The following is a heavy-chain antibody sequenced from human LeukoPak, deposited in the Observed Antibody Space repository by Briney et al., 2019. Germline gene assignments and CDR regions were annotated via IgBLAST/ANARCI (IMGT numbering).Heavy chain of an antibody. V-gene: IGHV1-69*04. Sequence: ASVNVSCQASGYSFSSYDINWVRQATGQGREWMGRIIPILGIANYAQKFRGRVTITADKSTSTAYMALRSLRSEDTAVYYCARVESQWLLSRGGWFDPWGQGTLVTVSS. CDR3: ARVESQWLLSRGGWFDP. CDR1: GYSFSSYD. D-gene: IGHD6-19*01. CDR2: IIPILGIA. J-gene: IGHJ5*02.